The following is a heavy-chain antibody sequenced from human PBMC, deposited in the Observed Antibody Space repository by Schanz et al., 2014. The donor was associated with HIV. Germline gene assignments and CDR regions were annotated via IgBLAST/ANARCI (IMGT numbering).Heavy chain of an antibody. J-gene: IGHJ4*02. CDR2: VSDSGGNT. CDR1: GFTFNNYA. CDR3: VKGRGVRATYVQFDC. V-gene: IGHV3-23*01. D-gene: IGHD3-3*01. Sequence: EVQLLEFGGGLVRPGESLRLSCLASGFTFNNYAMSWVRQAPGKGLEWVSVVSDSGGNTYYADSVKGRFTIARDNLKNTFYLQMNSLRVEDTALYYCVKGRGVRATYVQFDCWGQGTLVRVSS.